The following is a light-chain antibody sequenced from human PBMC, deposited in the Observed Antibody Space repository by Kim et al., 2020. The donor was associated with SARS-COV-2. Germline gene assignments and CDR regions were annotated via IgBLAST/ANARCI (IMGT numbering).Light chain of an antibody. Sequence: ASVGDRVTITCRASQNINSFVNWYQQRPGKPPKLLIYGASSLHSGVASRFSGSGFGTHFTLTINSLQLEDFATYYCQQTYSAPLTFGGGTKVESK. CDR1: QNINSF. CDR3: QQTYSAPLT. J-gene: IGKJ4*01. V-gene: IGKV1-39*01. CDR2: GAS.